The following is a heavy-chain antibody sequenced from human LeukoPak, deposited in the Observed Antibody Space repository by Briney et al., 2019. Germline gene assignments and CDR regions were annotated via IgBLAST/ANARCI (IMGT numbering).Heavy chain of an antibody. J-gene: IGHJ6*02. Sequence: SVKVSCKASGYIFTSYGFSWVRQAPGQGLEWMGRIIPILGIANYAQKFQGRVTITADKSTSTAYMELSSLRSEDTAVYYCAPTSITMIPEDGMDVWGQGTTVTVSS. D-gene: IGHD3-22*01. CDR1: GYIFTSYG. V-gene: IGHV1-69*04. CDR2: IIPILGIA. CDR3: APTSITMIPEDGMDV.